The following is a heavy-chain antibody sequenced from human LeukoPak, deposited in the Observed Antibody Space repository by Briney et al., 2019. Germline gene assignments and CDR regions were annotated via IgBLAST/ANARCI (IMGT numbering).Heavy chain of an antibody. Sequence: GASVKVSFKASGYTFTSYYMHWVRQAPGQGLEWMGLINPSGGSTSYAQKFQGRGTMTRDMSTSTVYMELSSLRSEDTAVYYCARGISDIVVVVAAYFDYWGQGTLVTVSS. V-gene: IGHV1-46*01. CDR2: INPSGGST. CDR3: ARGISDIVVVVAAYFDY. D-gene: IGHD2-15*01. CDR1: GYTFTSYY. J-gene: IGHJ4*02.